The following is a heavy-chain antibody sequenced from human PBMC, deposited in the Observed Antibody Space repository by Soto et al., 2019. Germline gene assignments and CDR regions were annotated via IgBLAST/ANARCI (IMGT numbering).Heavy chain of an antibody. V-gene: IGHV3-23*01. CDR1: GFTFSRYV. Sequence: HPGGSLRLSCAASGFTFSRYVRSWVRQAPGKGLEWVSGISGSGVSTYYADSVKGRFTISRDNSKNTLYLQMNSLRVEDTAVYYCATDSWVRGSNKWDFDYWGQGTRVTVSS. CDR2: ISGSGVST. D-gene: IGHD1-26*01. CDR3: ATDSWVRGSNKWDFDY. J-gene: IGHJ4*01.